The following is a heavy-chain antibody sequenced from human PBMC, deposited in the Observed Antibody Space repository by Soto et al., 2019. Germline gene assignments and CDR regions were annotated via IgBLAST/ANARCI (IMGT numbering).Heavy chain of an antibody. D-gene: IGHD3-10*01. J-gene: IGHJ6*02. CDR1: GGTFSSYT. Sequence: QVQLVQSGAEVKKPGSSVKVSCKASGGTFSSYTISWVRQAPGQGLEWMGRIIPILGIANYAQKFQGRVTITADKSTSTAYMELSSLRSEDTAVYYCAVYGSGLYYYGMAVWGQGTTVTVSS. CDR2: IIPILGIA. CDR3: AVYGSGLYYYGMAV. V-gene: IGHV1-69*02.